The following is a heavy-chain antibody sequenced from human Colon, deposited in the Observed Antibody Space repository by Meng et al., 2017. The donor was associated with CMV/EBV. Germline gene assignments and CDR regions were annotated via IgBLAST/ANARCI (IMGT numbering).Heavy chain of an antibody. Sequence: QGELATSGAEWKKPGASVKVACKASGTTFSDYHIPWVRPAPGQGLEWMGWINSNSGATDYAQKFQGRLTMTRDTSITTVYMELSSLRSDDTAVYYCARDPSGSRVPFDYWGQGSLVTVSS. CDR3: ARDPSGSRVPFDY. V-gene: IGHV1-2*02. J-gene: IGHJ4*02. D-gene: IGHD1-26*01. CDR2: INSNSGAT. CDR1: GTTFSDYH.